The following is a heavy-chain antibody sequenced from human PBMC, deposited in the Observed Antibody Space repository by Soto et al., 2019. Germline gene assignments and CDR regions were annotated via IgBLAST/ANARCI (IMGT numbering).Heavy chain of an antibody. Sequence: ASVKVSCKASGYTFSSYAMHWVRQAPGQRLEWMGWINAGNGNTRYSQKFQGRVTTTGDTSASTAYMELSSLRSEDTAVYYCARESLWFGELLSYFDYWGQGTLVTVSS. J-gene: IGHJ4*02. CDR1: GYTFSSYA. D-gene: IGHD3-10*01. V-gene: IGHV1-3*01. CDR2: INAGNGNT. CDR3: ARESLWFGELLSYFDY.